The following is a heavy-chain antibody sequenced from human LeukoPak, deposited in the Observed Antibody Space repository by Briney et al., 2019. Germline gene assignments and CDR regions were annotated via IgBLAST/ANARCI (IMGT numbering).Heavy chain of an antibody. Sequence: GSSVKVSCKASGYTLTSYAIIGMRQAPSQGPEGMGWISAYDGNTNCAQKIQGRVNMTTDTSTSTAYMELRSLRSDDTAVYYGARDLGAYYDYVWGRPNDAFDIWGQGTMVTVSS. V-gene: IGHV1-18*01. CDR3: ARDLGAYYDYVWGRPNDAFDI. CDR2: ISAYDGNT. J-gene: IGHJ3*02. CDR1: GYTLTSYA. D-gene: IGHD3-16*01.